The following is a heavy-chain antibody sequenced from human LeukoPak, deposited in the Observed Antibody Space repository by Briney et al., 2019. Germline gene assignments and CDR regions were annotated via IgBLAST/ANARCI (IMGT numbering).Heavy chain of an antibody. CDR1: GGSISSSSYY. V-gene: IGHV4-61*02. CDR3: ARDGRGYYDSILPDAFDI. CDR2: IYTSGST. Sequence: SETLSLTCTVSGGSISSSSYYWGWIRQPAGKGLEWIGRIYTSGSTNYNPSLKSRVTMSVDTSKNQFSLKLSSVTAADTAVYYCARDGRGYYDSILPDAFDIWGQGTMVTVSS. D-gene: IGHD3-22*01. J-gene: IGHJ3*02.